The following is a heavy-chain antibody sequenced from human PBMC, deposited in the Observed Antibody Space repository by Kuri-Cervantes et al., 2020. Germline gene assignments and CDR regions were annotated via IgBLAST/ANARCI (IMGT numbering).Heavy chain of an antibody. J-gene: IGHJ4*02. Sequence: LSLTCAASGLTFRNYCLHWVRQTPDKRLEWVALIWNDGTTTFYADSVKGRLTISRDNSKNTLHLQMNSRRVEDTAVYCCAIDWGGCGGGSCYSDYFDYWGQGTLVTVSS. CDR1: GLTFRNYC. CDR3: AIDWGGCGGGSCYSDYFDY. CDR2: IWNDGTTT. V-gene: IGHV3-33*03. D-gene: IGHD2-15*01.